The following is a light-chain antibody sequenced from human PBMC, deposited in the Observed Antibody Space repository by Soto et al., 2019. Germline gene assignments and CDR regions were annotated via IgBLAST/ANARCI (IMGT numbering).Light chain of an antibody. CDR2: LNSDGSH. CDR3: QTWGTGTVV. Sequence: QPVLTQSPSASASLGASVKLTCTLSSGHSSYAIAWHQQQPEKGPRYLMKLNSDGSHSKGDGIPDRFSASTSGAERYLTISSLQSEDEAYYYCQTWGTGTVVFGGGTKLTVL. J-gene: IGLJ2*01. CDR1: SGHSSYA. V-gene: IGLV4-69*01.